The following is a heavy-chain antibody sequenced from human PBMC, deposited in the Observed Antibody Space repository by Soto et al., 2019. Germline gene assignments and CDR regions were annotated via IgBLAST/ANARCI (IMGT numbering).Heavy chain of an antibody. V-gene: IGHV4-30-4*01. J-gene: IGHJ5*01. CDR1: GGSISGDYY. CDR2: VYHPGST. CDR3: AREPYDITGNRIDS. Sequence: PSATLSLTCTFSGGSISGDYYWNWLRQAPGKCLEWIGYVYHPGSTYHNPSLKSRVSISVDTSNNQFSMKLSSVTAADTAVYFCAREPYDITGNRIDSWGQGIPVTVSS. D-gene: IGHD3-22*01.